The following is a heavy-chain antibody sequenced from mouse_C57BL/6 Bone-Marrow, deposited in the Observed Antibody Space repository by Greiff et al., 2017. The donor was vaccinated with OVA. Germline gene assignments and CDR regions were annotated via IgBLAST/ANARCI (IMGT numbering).Heavy chain of an antibody. Sequence: EVQRVESGEGLVKPGGSLKLSCAASGFTFSSYAMSWVRQTPEKRLEWVAYISSGGDYIYYADTVKSRFTISRDNARNTLYLQMSSLKSEDTAMYYCTRRGAYGSSWYFDVWGTGTTVTVSS. V-gene: IGHV5-9-1*02. CDR1: GFTFSSYA. CDR3: TRRGAYGSSWYFDV. D-gene: IGHD1-1*01. J-gene: IGHJ1*03. CDR2: ISSGGDYI.